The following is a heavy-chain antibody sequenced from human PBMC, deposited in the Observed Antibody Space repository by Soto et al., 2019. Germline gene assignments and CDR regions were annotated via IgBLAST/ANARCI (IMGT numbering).Heavy chain of an antibody. D-gene: IGHD2-15*01. Sequence: GESLKISCKGSGYSFTSYWISWVRQMPGKGLEWMGRIDPSDSYTNYSPSFQGHVTISADKSISTAYLQWSSLKASDTAMYYCAPFCCAGSFYCYYGMDVWGQGTTVTVSS. J-gene: IGHJ6*02. CDR1: GYSFTSYW. CDR2: IDPSDSYT. CDR3: APFCCAGSFYCYYGMDV. V-gene: IGHV5-10-1*01.